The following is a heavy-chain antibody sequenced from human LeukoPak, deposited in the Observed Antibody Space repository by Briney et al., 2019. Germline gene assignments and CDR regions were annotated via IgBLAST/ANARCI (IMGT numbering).Heavy chain of an antibody. CDR1: GGSFSGCY. V-gene: IGHV4-34*01. CDR3: ARGRLYYGSGSYYKRGTDAFDI. CDR2: INHSGST. Sequence: SETLSLTCAVYGGSFSGCYWSWIRQPPGKGLEWIGEINHSGSTNYNPSLKSRVTISVDTSKNQFSLKLSSVTAADTAVYYCARGRLYYGSGSYYKRGTDAFDIWGQGTMVTVSS. J-gene: IGHJ3*02. D-gene: IGHD3-10*01.